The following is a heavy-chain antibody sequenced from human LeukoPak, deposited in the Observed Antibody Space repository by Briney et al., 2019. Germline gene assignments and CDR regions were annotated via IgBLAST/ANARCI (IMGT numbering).Heavy chain of an antibody. Sequence: PSETLSLTCSVSGGSISSGDYYWGWIRQPPGKGLEWIGYIYYSGSTYYNPSLKSRVTISVDRSKNQFSLKLSSVTAADTAVYYCARGGRKNWFDPWGQGTLVTVSS. J-gene: IGHJ5*02. CDR3: ARGGRKNWFDP. V-gene: IGHV4-30-4*01. CDR2: IYYSGST. CDR1: GGSISSGDYY.